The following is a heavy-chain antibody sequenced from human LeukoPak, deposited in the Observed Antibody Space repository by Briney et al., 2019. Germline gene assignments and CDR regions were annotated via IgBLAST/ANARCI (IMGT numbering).Heavy chain of an antibody. CDR1: GFTFSSYA. J-gene: IGHJ4*02. CDR2: MNGGGDER. D-gene: IGHD1-1*01. V-gene: IGHV3-23*01. Sequence: GALRLSCAASGFTFSSYAMSWVRQAPGKGLEWVSVMNGGGDERFYADSVKGRFTISRDNSKNTLYLQMNSLRAEDTAVYYCAKGFSNWQFDYWGQGTLVTVSS. CDR3: AKGFSNWQFDY.